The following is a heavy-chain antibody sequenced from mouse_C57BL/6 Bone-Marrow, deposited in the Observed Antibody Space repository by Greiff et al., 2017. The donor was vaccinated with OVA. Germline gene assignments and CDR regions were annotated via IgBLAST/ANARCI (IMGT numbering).Heavy chain of an antibody. V-gene: IGHV1-76*01. J-gene: IGHJ3*01. D-gene: IGHD2-5*01. Sequence: QVQLQQSGAELVRPGASVKLSCKASGYTFTDYYINWVKQRPGQGLEWIARIYPGSGNTYYNEKFKGKATLTAEKSSSTAYMQLSSLTSEDSAVYFCAREAYYSNPYWGQGTLVTVSA. CDR2: IYPGSGNT. CDR3: AREAYYSNPY. CDR1: GYTFTDYY.